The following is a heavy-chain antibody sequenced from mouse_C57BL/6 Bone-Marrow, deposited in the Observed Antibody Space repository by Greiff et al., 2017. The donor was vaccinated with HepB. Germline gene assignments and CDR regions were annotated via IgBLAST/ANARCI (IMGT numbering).Heavy chain of an antibody. V-gene: IGHV8-8*01. CDR1: GFSLSTFGMG. CDR3: ARISITTVGVDY. CDR2: IWWYDDK. J-gene: IGHJ2*01. Sequence: QVTLKESGPGILQPSQTLSLTCSFSGFSLSTFGMGVGWIRQPSGKGLEWMAHIWWYDDKYYNPALKSRRTISKYTSKNQVFLKIATVDTADTATYYCARISITTVGVDYWGQGTTLTVSS. D-gene: IGHD1-1*01.